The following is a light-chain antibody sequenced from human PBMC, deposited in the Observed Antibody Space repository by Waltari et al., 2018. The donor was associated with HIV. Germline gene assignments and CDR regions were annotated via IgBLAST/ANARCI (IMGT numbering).Light chain of an antibody. CDR2: LNSDGSH. V-gene: IGLV4-69*01. J-gene: IGLJ2*01. Sequence: QLVLTQSPSASASLGASVKLTCTLSSGHSSYVIAWHQQQPEKGPRYLMKLNSDGSHKKGDGIPDRFSGSSSGTERYLTISSLQSEDEADYYCQTWGTGVVFGGGTKLTVL. CDR1: SGHSSYV. CDR3: QTWGTGVV.